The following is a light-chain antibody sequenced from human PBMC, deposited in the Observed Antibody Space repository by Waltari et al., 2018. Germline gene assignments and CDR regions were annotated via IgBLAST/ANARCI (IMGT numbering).Light chain of an antibody. CDR1: QSVPYTY. V-gene: IGKV3-20*01. CDR3: QQYGSSWT. CDR2: SAS. Sequence: ELVLTQPPGTLSLSPGDRATLSCRASQSVPYTYLTWYQQKPGQAPRLLNCSASNRAAGIPDRFSGSGSGTDFTLTINRLEPEDFAVYYCQQYGSSWTFGQGTRVEIK. J-gene: IGKJ1*01.